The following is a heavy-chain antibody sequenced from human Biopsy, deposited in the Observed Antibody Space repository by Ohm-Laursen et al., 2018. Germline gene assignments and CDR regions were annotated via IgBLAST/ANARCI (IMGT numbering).Heavy chain of an antibody. D-gene: IGHD3-3*01. J-gene: IGHJ4*02. CDR2: IIAVSGLV. Sequence: VSSVKVSCKASGGTFSNYAISWVRQAPGEGLEWMGGIIAVSGLVNYAPKFQGRVSITADKSTTTAYMELSNLKSEDTAVYYCATPFQYYGSWGGYPPFDHWGQGTLVTVSS. CDR1: GGTFSNYA. CDR3: ATPFQYYGSWGGYPPFDH. V-gene: IGHV1-69*17.